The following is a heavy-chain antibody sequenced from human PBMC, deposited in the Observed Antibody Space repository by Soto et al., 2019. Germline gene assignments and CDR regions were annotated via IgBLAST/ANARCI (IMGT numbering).Heavy chain of an antibody. J-gene: IGHJ4*02. V-gene: IGHV2-5*02. D-gene: IGHD3-10*01. CDR1: GFSLSTSGVG. Sequence: QITLKESGPTLVKPTQTLTLTCTISGFSLSTSGVGVGWIRQPPGKALDWLAIIYWDGGKRYSPCVKCRLTINKDTSKNQVVLTMTNMDPVDTATYYCVRLLWFGELTWGQGTLVTVSS. CDR2: IYWDGGK. CDR3: VRLLWFGELT.